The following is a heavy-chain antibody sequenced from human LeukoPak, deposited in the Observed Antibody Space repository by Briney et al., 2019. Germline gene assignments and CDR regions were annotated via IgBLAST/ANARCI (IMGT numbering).Heavy chain of an antibody. J-gene: IGHJ4*02. CDR2: ISSNGDST. D-gene: IGHD2-2*02. CDR1: GFTFSSYA. V-gene: IGHV3-64D*06. CDR3: VKGGTIPGRPPGD. Sequence: GGPLRLSCSASGFTFSSYAMHWVRQAPGKALEYVSAISSNGDSTYYADSVKGRFTISRDNSKNTLYLQMSSLRAEDTAVYYCVKGGTIPGRPPGDWGQGTLVTVSS.